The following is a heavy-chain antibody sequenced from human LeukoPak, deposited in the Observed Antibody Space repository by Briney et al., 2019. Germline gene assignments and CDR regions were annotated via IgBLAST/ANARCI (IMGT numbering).Heavy chain of an antibody. CDR1: GGTFSSYA. D-gene: IGHD1-1*01. CDR3: ARYVSWNYYYYMDV. Sequence: SVKVSCKASGGTFSSYAISWVRQAPGQGLEWMGGIIPIFGTANYAQKFQGRVTITTDESTSTAYMELSSLRSDDTAVYYCARYVSWNYYYYMDVWGKGTTVTVSS. CDR2: IIPIFGTA. J-gene: IGHJ6*03. V-gene: IGHV1-69*05.